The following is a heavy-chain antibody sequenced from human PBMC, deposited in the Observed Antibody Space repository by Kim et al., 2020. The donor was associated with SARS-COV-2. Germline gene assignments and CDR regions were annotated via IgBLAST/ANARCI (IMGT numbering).Heavy chain of an antibody. Sequence: NPSLRSRVTISVDKSKNQFALKLSSVTAADTAVYYCARRQVGATTWYFDSWVQGTLVTVSS. CDR3: ARRQVGATTWYFDS. D-gene: IGHD1-26*01. J-gene: IGHJ4*02. V-gene: IGHV4-4*02.